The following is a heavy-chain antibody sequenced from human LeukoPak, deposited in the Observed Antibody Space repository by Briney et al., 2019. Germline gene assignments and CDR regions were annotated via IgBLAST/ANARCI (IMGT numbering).Heavy chain of an antibody. CDR1: GFTFSSYS. CDR2: ISSSSSTI. D-gene: IGHD3-10*01. CDR3: ARDRSRGVPYYYYYMDV. V-gene: IGHV3-48*01. Sequence: GGSLRLPCAASGFTFSSYSMNWVRQAPGKGLEWVSYISSSSSTIYYADSVKGRFTISRDNAKNSLYLQMNSLRAEDTAVYYCARDRSRGVPYYYYYMDVWGKGTTVTVSS. J-gene: IGHJ6*03.